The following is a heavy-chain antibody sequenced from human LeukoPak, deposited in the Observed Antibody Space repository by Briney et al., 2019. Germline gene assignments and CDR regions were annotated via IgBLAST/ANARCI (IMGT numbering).Heavy chain of an antibody. CDR2: INPSAGST. Sequence: ASVKVSCKASGYTFTSYYIHWVRQAPGQGLEWMGIINPSAGSTSYAQRFQGRVTMTRDTSSSTVYMELSSLRFEDTAIYYCARASSSRGSYSRRGEDYFDYWGQGTLVTVSS. J-gene: IGHJ4*02. V-gene: IGHV1-46*01. D-gene: IGHD1-26*01. CDR3: ARASSSRGSYSRRGEDYFDY. CDR1: GYTFTSYY.